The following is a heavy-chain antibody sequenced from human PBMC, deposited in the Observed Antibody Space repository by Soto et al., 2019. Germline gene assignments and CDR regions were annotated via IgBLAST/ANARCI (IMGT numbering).Heavy chain of an antibody. Sequence: EVQLLESGGGLVQPGGSLRLSCAASGFTFSSYAMNWVRQAPGKGLEWVSTLTSGGSIYYADSVKGRFTISRDNSKNTLYLQMNSLRAEDTALYYCAKRGAYDSRGFYPFDHWGQGTLVTVSS. CDR3: AKRGAYDSRGFYPFDH. V-gene: IGHV3-23*01. CDR2: LTSGGSI. J-gene: IGHJ4*02. D-gene: IGHD3-22*01. CDR1: GFTFSSYA.